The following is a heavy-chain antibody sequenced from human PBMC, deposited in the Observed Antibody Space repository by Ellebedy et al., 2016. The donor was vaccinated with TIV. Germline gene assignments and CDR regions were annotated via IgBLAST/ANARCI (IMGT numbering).Heavy chain of an antibody. D-gene: IGHD5-24*01. CDR1: GYRFGSYW. CDR2: IYPGDSDT. V-gene: IGHV5-51*01. CDR3: ARYGEDGDSIPDY. J-gene: IGHJ4*02. Sequence: GESLKISCTTSGYRFGSYWISWVRQMPEKGLEWMGTIYPGDSDTRYSPSFQGQVTISADKSITTVYLQWDSLRASDTAMYYCARYGEDGDSIPDYWGQGTLVTVSS.